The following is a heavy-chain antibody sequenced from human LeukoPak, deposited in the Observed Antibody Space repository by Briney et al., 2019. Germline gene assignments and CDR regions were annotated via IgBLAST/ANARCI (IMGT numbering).Heavy chain of an antibody. CDR3: ARLRFDFWSGYTHPYFDY. CDR2: IYYSGTT. D-gene: IGHD3-3*01. Sequence: SETLSLTCTVSGGSISSSSYSRGGIRQPPGKGLGGMGGIYYSGTTYYNPSLKSRVTISVDTSKIQFSLKLSSVAATDTAVYFCARLRFDFWSGYTHPYFDYWGQGTLVTVSS. J-gene: IGHJ4*02. CDR1: GGSISSSSYS. V-gene: IGHV4-39*01.